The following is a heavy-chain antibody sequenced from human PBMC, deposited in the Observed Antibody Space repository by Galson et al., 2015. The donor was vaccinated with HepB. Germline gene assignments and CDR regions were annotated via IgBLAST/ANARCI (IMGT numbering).Heavy chain of an antibody. CDR3: ARDSSGPSGYSDY. CDR2: ISGSNTYT. Sequence: SLRLSCAASGFTFSDYYMTWIRQAPGKGLEWVSYISGSNTYTDYADSVKGRFTITRDNAQNSLYLQMNSLRAEDTAVYYCARDSSGPSGYSDYWGQGTLVTVSS. J-gene: IGHJ4*02. D-gene: IGHD3-3*01. V-gene: IGHV3-11*05. CDR1: GFTFSDYY.